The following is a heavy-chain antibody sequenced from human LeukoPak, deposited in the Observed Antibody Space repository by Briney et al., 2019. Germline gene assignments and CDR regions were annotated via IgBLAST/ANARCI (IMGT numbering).Heavy chain of an antibody. D-gene: IGHD2-2*01. CDR1: GGSISSYY. J-gene: IGHJ4*02. CDR3: ARVKGTSSFDY. Sequence: SGTLSLTCTVSGGSISSYYWSWIRQPPGKGLEWIGYIYYSGSTNYNPSLKSRVTISVDTSKNQFSLKLSSVTAADTAVYYCARVKGTSSFDYWGQGTLVTVSS. CDR2: IYYSGST. V-gene: IGHV4-59*01.